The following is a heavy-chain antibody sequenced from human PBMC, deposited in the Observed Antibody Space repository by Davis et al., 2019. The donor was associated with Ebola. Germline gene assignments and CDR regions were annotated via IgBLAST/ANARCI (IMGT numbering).Heavy chain of an antibody. Sequence: GESLKISCAASGFSFSGHSMNWVRQAPGNGLEWVSYISSGSETRYYADSVKGRFTISRDNSKNTLYLQMNSLRAEDTAVYYCARSSGGSCYSAVDYWGQGTLVTVSS. D-gene: IGHD2-15*01. V-gene: IGHV3-48*01. CDR3: ARSSGGSCYSAVDY. CDR1: GFSFSGHS. J-gene: IGHJ4*02. CDR2: ISSGSETR.